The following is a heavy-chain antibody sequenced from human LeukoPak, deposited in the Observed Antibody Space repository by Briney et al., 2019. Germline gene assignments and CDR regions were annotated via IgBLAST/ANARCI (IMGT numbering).Heavy chain of an antibody. CDR1: GGSFSGYY. CDR3: ARSCGDYYDSSGYYQYYFDY. V-gene: IGHV4-34*01. D-gene: IGHD3-22*01. J-gene: IGHJ4*02. Sequence: SETLSLTCAVYGGSFSGYYWSWIRQPPGKGLEWIGEINHSGSTNYNPSLKSRVTISVDTSKNQFSLKLSSVTAADTAVYYCARSCGDYYDSSGYYQYYFDYWGQGTLVTVSS. CDR2: INHSGST.